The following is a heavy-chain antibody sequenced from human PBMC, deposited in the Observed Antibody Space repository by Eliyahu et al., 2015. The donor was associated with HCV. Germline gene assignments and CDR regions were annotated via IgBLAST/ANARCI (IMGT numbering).Heavy chain of an antibody. Sequence: QVQLVQSGAEVKKPGASVKVSCKASGYTFTSYDINWVRQATGQGLEVEGLVEPLSGNTDFAQKFQGRVTMTRNTSISTAYMELSSLRSDDTAVYYCAREVPYYYGSGSDYWGQGTLVTVSS. CDR2: EPLSGNT. V-gene: IGHV1-8*01. CDR3: AREVPYYYGSGSDY. D-gene: IGHD3-10*01. J-gene: IGHJ4*02. CDR1: GYTFTSYD.